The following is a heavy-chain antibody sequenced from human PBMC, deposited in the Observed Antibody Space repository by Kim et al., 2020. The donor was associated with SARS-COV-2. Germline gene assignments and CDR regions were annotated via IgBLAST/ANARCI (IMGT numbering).Heavy chain of an antibody. V-gene: IGHV3-30*01. D-gene: IGHD6-13*01. Sequence: KYYVDTVKGRFTISRDNSKNTLYLQMNSLRAEDTAVYYCAREAAGAFDIWGQGTMVTVSS. CDR3: AREAAGAFDI. CDR2: K. J-gene: IGHJ3*02.